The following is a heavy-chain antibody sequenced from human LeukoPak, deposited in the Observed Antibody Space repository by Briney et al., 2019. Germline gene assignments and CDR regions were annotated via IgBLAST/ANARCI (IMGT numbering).Heavy chain of an antibody. CDR1: GFTFSNAW. J-gene: IGHJ6*02. CDR3: TTNGDYSFPYYYYGMDV. CDR2: IKSKTDGGTT. D-gene: IGHD4-17*01. V-gene: IGHV3-15*07. Sequence: GGSLRLSCAASGFTFSNAWMNWVRQAPGKGLEWVGRIKSKTDGGTTDYAAPVKGRFTISRDDSKNTLYLQMNSLKTEGTAVYYCTTNGDYSFPYYYYGMDVWGQGTTVTVSS.